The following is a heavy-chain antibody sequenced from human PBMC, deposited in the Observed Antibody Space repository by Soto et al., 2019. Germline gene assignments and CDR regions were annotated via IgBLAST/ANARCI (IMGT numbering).Heavy chain of an antibody. CDR3: ARALTADIVVVPAAHPLDAFDI. Sequence: GASVKVSCKASGYTFTGYYMHWVRQAPGQGLEWMGWINPNSGGTNYAQKFQGWVTMTRDTSISTAYMELSRLRSDDTAVYYCARALTADIVVVPAAHPLDAFDIWGQGTMVTVSS. J-gene: IGHJ3*02. CDR1: GYTFTGYY. CDR2: INPNSGGT. V-gene: IGHV1-2*04. D-gene: IGHD2-2*01.